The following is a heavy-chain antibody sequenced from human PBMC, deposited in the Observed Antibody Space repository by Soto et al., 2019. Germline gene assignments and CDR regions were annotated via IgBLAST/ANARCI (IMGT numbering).Heavy chain of an antibody. Sequence: PXGSLRLSCAASGFTFSSYGMHWVRQAPGKGLEWVAVISYDGSNKYYADSVKGRFTISRDNSKNTLYLQMNSLRAEDTAVYYCAKDKLQHYDFWSGYLGRRRYYYYGMDVWGQGTTVTVSS. D-gene: IGHD3-3*01. CDR2: ISYDGSNK. J-gene: IGHJ6*02. CDR1: GFTFSSYG. CDR3: AKDKLQHYDFWSGYLGRRRYYYYGMDV. V-gene: IGHV3-30*18.